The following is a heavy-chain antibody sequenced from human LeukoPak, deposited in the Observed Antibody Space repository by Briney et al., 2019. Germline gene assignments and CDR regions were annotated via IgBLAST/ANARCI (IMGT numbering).Heavy chain of an antibody. Sequence: PGGSLRLSCAASGFTFSSYAMSWVRHAPGKGLEWVSAICGSGGSTYYADSVKGRFTMSRDNSKNTLYLQMNSLRAEDTAVYYCAKGEQLWLSYYFDYWGQGTLVTVSS. CDR3: AKGEQLWLSYYFDY. J-gene: IGHJ4*02. CDR1: GFTFSSYA. CDR2: ICGSGGST. D-gene: IGHD5-18*01. V-gene: IGHV3-23*01.